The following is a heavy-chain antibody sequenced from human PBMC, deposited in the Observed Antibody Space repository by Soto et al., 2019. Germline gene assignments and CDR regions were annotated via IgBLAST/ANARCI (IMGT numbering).Heavy chain of an antibody. CDR2: MNPNSGNT. J-gene: IGHJ5*02. Sequence: QVQLVQSGAEVKKPGASVKVSCKASGYTFTSYDINWVRQATGQGLEWMGWMNPNSGNTGYAQKFQGRVTMTRNTSISTAYMELGSLRSEDTAVYYCARERAAAGSNWFDPWGQGTLVTVSS. CDR3: ARERAAAGSNWFDP. CDR1: GYTFTSYD. D-gene: IGHD6-13*01. V-gene: IGHV1-8*01.